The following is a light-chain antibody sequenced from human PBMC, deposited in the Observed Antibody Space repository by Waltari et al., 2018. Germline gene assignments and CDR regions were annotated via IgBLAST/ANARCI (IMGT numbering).Light chain of an antibody. Sequence: QSALTQPASVSGSPGQSITLSCIGTSYDVGVYDYVSWYQHHPGKAPKLMIYDVSVRPSGVSNRFSGSKSGNTASLTISGLQAEDEADYYCISFTTSTTWVFGGGTKVTVL. V-gene: IGLV2-14*01. CDR3: ISFTTSTTWV. J-gene: IGLJ3*02. CDR1: SYDVGVYDY. CDR2: DVS.